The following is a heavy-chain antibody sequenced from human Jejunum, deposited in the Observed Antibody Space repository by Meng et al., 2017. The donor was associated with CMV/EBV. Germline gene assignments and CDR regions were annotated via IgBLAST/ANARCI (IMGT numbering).Heavy chain of an antibody. D-gene: IGHD7-27*01. CDR2: INSEGSRT. Sequence: CAASGFTFSNYWMHWVRQVPGEGLVWVSRINSEGSRTDYADSVKGRFTISRDSAKNTLYLQMNSLRAEDTAVYYYARVSGASWFDPWGQGTLVTVSS. V-gene: IGHV3-74*01. CDR1: GFTFSNYW. CDR3: ARVSGASWFDP. J-gene: IGHJ5*02.